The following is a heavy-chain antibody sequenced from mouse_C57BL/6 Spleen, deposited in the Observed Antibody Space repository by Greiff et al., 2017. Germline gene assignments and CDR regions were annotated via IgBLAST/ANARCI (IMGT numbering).Heavy chain of an antibody. Sequence: QVQLQHSGPELVKPGASVKISCKASGYSFTSYYIHWVKQRPGQGLEWIGWIYPGSGNTKYNEKFKGKATLTADTSSSTAYMQLSSLTSEDSAVYYCARRYSNFYYAMDYWGQGTSVTVSS. CDR3: ARRYSNFYYAMDY. CDR2: IYPGSGNT. V-gene: IGHV1-66*01. D-gene: IGHD2-5*01. J-gene: IGHJ4*01. CDR1: GYSFTSYY.